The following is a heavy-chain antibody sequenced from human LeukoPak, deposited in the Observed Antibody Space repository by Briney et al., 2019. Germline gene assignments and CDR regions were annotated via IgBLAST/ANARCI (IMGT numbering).Heavy chain of an antibody. D-gene: IGHD3-22*01. Sequence: ASVKVSCKASGGTFSSYTISWVRQAPGQGLEWMGRIIPILGIANYAQKFQGRVTITADKSTSTAYMELSSLRSEDTAVYYCARKYGSPYYYDSSGYYSPYFDIWGQGTMVTVSS. J-gene: IGHJ3*02. CDR1: GGTFSSYT. V-gene: IGHV1-69*02. CDR3: ARKYGSPYYYDSSGYYSPYFDI. CDR2: IIPILGIA.